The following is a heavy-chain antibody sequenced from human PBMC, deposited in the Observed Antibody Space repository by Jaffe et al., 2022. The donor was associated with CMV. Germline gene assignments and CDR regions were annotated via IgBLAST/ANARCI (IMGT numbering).Heavy chain of an antibody. Sequence: QVQLQESGPGLVKPSETLSLTCSVSGGSISSHYWSWIRQPPGKGLEWIGYIYYSGFTNYNPSLKSRVTISIDTSKTQFSLKVSSVTAADTAIYYCARVQTMNYYYYGMDVWGQGTTVTVSS. D-gene: IGHD1-1*01. V-gene: IGHV4-59*11. CDR1: GGSISSHY. J-gene: IGHJ6*02. CDR3: ARVQTMNYYYYGMDV. CDR2: IYYSGFT.